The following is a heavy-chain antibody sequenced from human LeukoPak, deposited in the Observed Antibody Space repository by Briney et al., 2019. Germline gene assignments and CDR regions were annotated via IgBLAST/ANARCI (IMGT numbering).Heavy chain of an antibody. J-gene: IGHJ4*02. CDR3: ARQFFIADRNSWSHFDC. CDR2: IYTSGST. V-gene: IGHV4-4*07. Sequence: PSETLSLTCTVSGGSISGYYWSWIRQPAGKGLEWIGRIYTSGSTKYNPSLKSRVTISVDKSKNQFSLRLSSVTAADTAVYYCARQFFIADRNSWSHFDCWGRGTLVTVSS. D-gene: IGHD6-13*01. CDR1: GGSISGYY.